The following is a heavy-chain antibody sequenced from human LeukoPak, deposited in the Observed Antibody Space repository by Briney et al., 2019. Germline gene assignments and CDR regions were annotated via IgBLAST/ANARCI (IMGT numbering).Heavy chain of an antibody. Sequence: EASVKVSCTASGYTFTGYYMHWVRQAPGQGLEWMGWINPNSGGTNYAQKSQGRVTMTRETSISTAYMELSRLRSDDTAGYYCARAGVDTAMAGRWGQGTLVTVSS. CDR1: GYTFTGYY. J-gene: IGHJ4*02. V-gene: IGHV1-2*02. D-gene: IGHD5-18*01. CDR3: ARAGVDTAMAGR. CDR2: INPNSGGT.